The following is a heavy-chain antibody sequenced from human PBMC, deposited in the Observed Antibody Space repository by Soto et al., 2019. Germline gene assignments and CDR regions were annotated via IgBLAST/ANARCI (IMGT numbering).Heavy chain of an antibody. CDR3: ARAVFWRYYYDSSPFDY. V-gene: IGHV4-30-4*01. J-gene: IGHJ4*02. CDR2: IYYSGST. CDR1: GGSISSGDYY. Sequence: QVQLQESGPGLVKPSQTLSLTCTVSGGSISSGDYYWSWIRQPPGKGLEWIGYIYYSGSTYYNPSLKSRVTISVDTSKNQFSLKLSSVTAADTAVYYCARAVFWRYYYDSSPFDYWGQGTLVTVSS. D-gene: IGHD3-22*01.